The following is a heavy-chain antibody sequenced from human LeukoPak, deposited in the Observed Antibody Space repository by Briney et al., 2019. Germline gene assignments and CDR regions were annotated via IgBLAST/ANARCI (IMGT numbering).Heavy chain of an antibody. CDR2: IIPIFGTA. D-gene: IGHD3-3*01. Sequence: PVKVSCKASGGTFSSYASSWVRQAPGQGLEWMGRIIPIFGTANYAQKFQGRVTITTDESTSTAYMELSSLRSEDTAVYYCAREPRVRFLEWPLDYWGQGTLVTVSS. J-gene: IGHJ4*02. CDR3: AREPRVRFLEWPLDY. CDR1: GGTFSSYA. V-gene: IGHV1-69*05.